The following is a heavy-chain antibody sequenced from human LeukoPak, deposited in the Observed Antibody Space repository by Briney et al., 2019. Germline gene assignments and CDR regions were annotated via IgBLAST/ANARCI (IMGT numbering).Heavy chain of an antibody. Sequence: GGSLGLSCAASGFSFSTYWMSWVRQAPGKGLEGVASITQDGSEKYYVASVKGRFTISRDNAKNSLYLQMNSLRAEDTAVYYCARDRWGLLGGDFWGQGTLVTVSS. CDR3: ARDRWGLLGGDF. V-gene: IGHV3-7*04. CDR1: GFSFSTYW. CDR2: ITQDGSEK. D-gene: IGHD2-8*01. J-gene: IGHJ4*02.